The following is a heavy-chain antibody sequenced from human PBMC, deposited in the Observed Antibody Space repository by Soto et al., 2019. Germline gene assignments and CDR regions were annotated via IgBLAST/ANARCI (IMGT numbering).Heavy chain of an antibody. CDR3: ARARWLQSGYFDY. V-gene: IGHV3-30-3*01. D-gene: IGHD5-12*01. CDR1: GFTFSSYA. J-gene: IGHJ4*02. CDR2: ISYDGSNK. Sequence: GGSLRLSCAASGFTFSSYAMHWVRQAPGKGLEWVAVISYDGSNKYYADSVKGRFTISRDNSKNTLYLQMNSLRAEDTAVYYCARARWLQSGYFDYWGQGTLVTVSS.